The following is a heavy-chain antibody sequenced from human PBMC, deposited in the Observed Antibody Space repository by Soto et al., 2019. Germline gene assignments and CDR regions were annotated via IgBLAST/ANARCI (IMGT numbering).Heavy chain of an antibody. V-gene: IGHV4-30-2*01. Sequence: QLRLQESGSGLVKPSQTLSLTCTVSGGSLSSGSFSWGWIRQPPGKGLEWIGYITYSGNTYYNPSLRRRVTISRDMSTNQFSLKLGSVTAADTAVYYCARGGGSTDYVANYYFDYWGRGTLVTVSS. D-gene: IGHD4-17*01. CDR1: GGSLSSGSFS. CDR3: ARGGGSTDYVANYYFDY. J-gene: IGHJ4*02. CDR2: ITYSGNT.